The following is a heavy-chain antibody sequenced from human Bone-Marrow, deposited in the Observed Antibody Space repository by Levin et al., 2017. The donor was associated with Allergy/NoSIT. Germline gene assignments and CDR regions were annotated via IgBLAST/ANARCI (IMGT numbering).Heavy chain of an antibody. Sequence: HPGGSLRLSCATSGFTLDDYAMHWVRQAPGKGLEWVSGISWNSGSIGYADSVKGRFTISRDNAGNSLFLVMNSLRAEDTALYEGGKEGIYPDGPMFENWGEGTLVTVSS. J-gene: IGHJ4*02. CDR2: ISWNSGSI. CDR1: GFTLDDYA. V-gene: IGHV3-9*01. CDR3: GKEGIYPDGPMFEN.